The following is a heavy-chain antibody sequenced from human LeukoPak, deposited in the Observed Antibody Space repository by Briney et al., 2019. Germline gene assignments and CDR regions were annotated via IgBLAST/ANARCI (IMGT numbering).Heavy chain of an antibody. Sequence: SETLSLTCAVYGGSFSGYYWSWIRQPPGKGLEWIGEINHSGSTNYNPSLKSRVPISVDTSKNQFSLKLSSVTAADTAVYYCARGRRGRALYYYYGRDVWGQGTTVSVSS. V-gene: IGHV4-34*01. CDR1: GGSFSGYY. J-gene: IGHJ6*02. CDR2: INHSGST. D-gene: IGHD1-26*01. CDR3: ARGRRGRALYYYYGRDV.